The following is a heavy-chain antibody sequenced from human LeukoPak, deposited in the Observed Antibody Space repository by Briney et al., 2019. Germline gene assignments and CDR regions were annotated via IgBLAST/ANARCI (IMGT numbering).Heavy chain of an antibody. CDR2: ISYDGSNK. J-gene: IGHJ4*02. D-gene: IGHD6-19*01. CDR1: GFTFSSYS. V-gene: IGHV3-30*03. CDR3: ARDERQWLISFDY. Sequence: GRSLRLSCAASGFTFSSYSMNWVRQAPGKGLEWVAVISYDGSNKYYADSVKGRFTISRDNSKNTLYLQMNSLRAEDTAVYYCARDERQWLISFDYWGQGTLVTVSS.